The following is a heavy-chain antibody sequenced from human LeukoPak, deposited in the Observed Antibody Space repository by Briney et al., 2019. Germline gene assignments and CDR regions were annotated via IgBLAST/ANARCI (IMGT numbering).Heavy chain of an antibody. J-gene: IGHJ4*02. V-gene: IGHV4-59*01. CDR3: AREVFYFDSSGYNYFDY. CDR2: IYYSGST. CDR1: GGSISSYY. D-gene: IGHD3-22*01. Sequence: SETLSLTCTVSGGSISSYYWSWIRQPPGKGLEWIGYIYYSGSTNYNPSLKSRVTISVDTSKNQFSLKLSSVTAADTAVYYCAREVFYFDSSGYNYFDYWGQGILVTVSS.